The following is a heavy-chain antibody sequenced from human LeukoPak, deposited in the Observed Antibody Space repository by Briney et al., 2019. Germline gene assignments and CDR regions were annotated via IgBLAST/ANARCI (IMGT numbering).Heavy chain of an antibody. CDR2: IKSKTDGGTT. V-gene: IGHV3-15*01. J-gene: IGHJ4*02. CDR1: GFPFGSHA. Sequence: GGSLRLSCAASGFPFGSHAMKWVRQAPGKGLEWVGRIKSKTDGGTTDYAAPVKGRFTISRDDSKNTLYLQMNSLKTEDTVVYYCTTESRARGLDYWGQGTLVTVSS. D-gene: IGHD4/OR15-4a*01. CDR3: TTESRARGLDY.